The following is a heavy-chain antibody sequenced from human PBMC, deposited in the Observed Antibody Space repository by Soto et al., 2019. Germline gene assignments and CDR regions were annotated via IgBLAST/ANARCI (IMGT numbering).Heavy chain of an antibody. J-gene: IGHJ3*02. Sequence: ASVNVSCKASGGTFSSYAISWVRPAPGQGLGWMGWINTNTGNPTYAQGFTGRFVFSLDTSVSTAYLQICSLKAEDTAVYYCARDSGEATAAGGAGFDMWGQGTMVTVSS. D-gene: IGHD6-13*01. V-gene: IGHV7-4-1*01. CDR2: INTNTGNP. CDR3: ARDSGEATAAGGAGFDM. CDR1: GGTFSSYA.